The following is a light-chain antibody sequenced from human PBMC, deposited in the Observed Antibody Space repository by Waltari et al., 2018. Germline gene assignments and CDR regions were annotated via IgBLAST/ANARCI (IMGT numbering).Light chain of an antibody. CDR2: FAS. J-gene: IGKJ2*01. V-gene: IGKV1-NL1*01. CDR3: QQFYSLPLT. Sequence: DIQMTQSPSSLSASVGDRVAITCRASQGIKKFLGWYQHKPGKAPRLLLYFASRLESGVPSRFGGSGSGTDFTLTISSLQPEDFATYYCQQFYSLPLTFGQGTKLEIK. CDR1: QGIKKF.